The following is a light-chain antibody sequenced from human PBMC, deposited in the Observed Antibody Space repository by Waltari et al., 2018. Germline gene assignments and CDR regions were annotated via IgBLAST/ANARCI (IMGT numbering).Light chain of an antibody. CDR3: YSTDSSGLGV. V-gene: IGLV3-10*01. CDR1: ALPKKY. CDR2: EDN. J-gene: IGLJ1*01. Sequence: SDELTQTPSVSVSPGQTARITCSGDALPKKYAHWYQQKSGQAPVVVIYEDNNRPSEIPERFSGSSSGTMATLTISGAQVDDEADYYCYSTDSSGLGVFGTGTKVTVL.